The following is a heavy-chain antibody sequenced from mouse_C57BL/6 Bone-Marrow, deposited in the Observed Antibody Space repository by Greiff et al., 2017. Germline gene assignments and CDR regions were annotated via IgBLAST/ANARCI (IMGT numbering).Heavy chain of an antibody. CDR3: ARENYYYGSAWFAY. Sequence: QVQLQQSGAELVMPGASVKLSCKASGYTFTSYWMHWVKQRPGQGLEWIGEIDPSDSYTNYNQKFKGKSTLTVDKSSSTAYMQLSSLTSEDSAVYYCARENYYYGSAWFAYWGQGTLVTVSA. V-gene: IGHV1-69*01. D-gene: IGHD1-1*01. J-gene: IGHJ3*01. CDR1: GYTFTSYW. CDR2: IDPSDSYT.